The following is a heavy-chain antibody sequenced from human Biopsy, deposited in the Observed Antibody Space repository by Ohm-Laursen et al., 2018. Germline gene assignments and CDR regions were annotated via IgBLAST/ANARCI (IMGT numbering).Heavy chain of an antibody. CDR2: MNPKSGDT. CDR1: GYTFINYD. J-gene: IGHJ3*02. D-gene: IGHD1-7*01. CDR3: ARGRLSGTRRALDI. V-gene: IGHV1-8*01. Sequence: ASVKVSCKTSGYTFINYDTHWVRQASGQGLEWMGWMNPKSGDTGYAHKFQGRVTMARNAPISTANMEMSSLRSEDTAVYYCARGRLSGTRRALDIWGQGTMVTVSS.